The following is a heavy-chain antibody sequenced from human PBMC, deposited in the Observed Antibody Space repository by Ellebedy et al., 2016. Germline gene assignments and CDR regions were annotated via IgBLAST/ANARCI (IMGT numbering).Heavy chain of an antibody. CDR2: IDKSGNT. V-gene: IGHV4-39*07. J-gene: IGHJ5*02. Sequence: SETLSLXCTMSGGSVNSGSYYWGWIRQPPGKGLEWVGSIDKSGNTYYNSSLKGRLSVSLDTSKEQFSLRLSSVTAADTAVYYCARDHGSSWYLTWGQGILVTVSS. CDR3: ARDHGSSWYLT. D-gene: IGHD6-13*01. CDR1: GGSVNSGSYY.